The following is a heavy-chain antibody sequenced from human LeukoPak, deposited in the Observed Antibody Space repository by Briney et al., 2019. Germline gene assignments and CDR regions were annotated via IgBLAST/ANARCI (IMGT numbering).Heavy chain of an antibody. CDR2: IYYSGST. CDR3: ARGIPSSSWYYYYYGMDV. J-gene: IGHJ6*02. V-gene: IGHV4-61*08. Sequence: SQTLSLTCTVSGGSISSGGYYWSWIRQHPGKGLEWIGYIYYSGSTNYNPSLKSRVTISVDTSKNQFSLKLSSVTAADTAVYYCARGIPSSSWYYYYYGMDVWPRDHGHRLL. D-gene: IGHD6-13*01. CDR1: GGSISSGGYY.